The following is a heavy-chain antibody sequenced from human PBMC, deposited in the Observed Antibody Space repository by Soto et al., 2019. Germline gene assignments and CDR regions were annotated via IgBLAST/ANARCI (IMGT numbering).Heavy chain of an antibody. D-gene: IGHD3-10*02. CDR2: MRANSGDT. Sequence: QVQLVQPGAEVRKPGASVKVSCKASGDIFTNFDFNWVRQATGQGLDWIGWMRANSGDTGNDQKFQGRVRMTRDTSMSTDYMELSSLRDEDTAVYYCERDIYVQGFQAWGQGTLVFVSS. CDR1: GDIFTNFD. CDR3: ERDIYVQGFQA. J-gene: IGHJ5*02. V-gene: IGHV1-8*01.